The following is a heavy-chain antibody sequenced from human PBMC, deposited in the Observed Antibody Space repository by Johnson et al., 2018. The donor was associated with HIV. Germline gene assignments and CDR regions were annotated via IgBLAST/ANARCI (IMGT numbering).Heavy chain of an antibody. CDR3: AKVPYCTGGLCFYDAFHM. CDR2: ITYDGRNK. Sequence: VQLVESGGAVVQPGRSLRVSCAASGFTFRSYAMHWVRQAPGKGLEWVAVITYDGRNKYYADFVKGRFIISRDNSKNMTNLQMNSLRPEDTALYYCAKVPYCTGGLCFYDAFHMWGQGTMVTVSS. CDR1: GFTFRSYA. J-gene: IGHJ3*02. D-gene: IGHD2-8*02. V-gene: IGHV3-30*04.